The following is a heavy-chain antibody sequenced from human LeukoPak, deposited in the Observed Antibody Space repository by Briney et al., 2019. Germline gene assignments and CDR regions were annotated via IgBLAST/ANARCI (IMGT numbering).Heavy chain of an antibody. CDR2: IYYSGST. D-gene: IGHD5-18*01. CDR3: ARVKRGYSLYYMDV. Sequence: SQTLSLTCTVSGGSISSGSYYWSWIRQPPGKGREWIGYIYYSGSTNYNPSLKSRVTISVDTSKNQFSLKLSSVTAADTAVYYCARVKRGYSLYYMDVWGKGTTVTVSS. V-gene: IGHV4-61*01. J-gene: IGHJ6*03. CDR1: GGSISSGSYY.